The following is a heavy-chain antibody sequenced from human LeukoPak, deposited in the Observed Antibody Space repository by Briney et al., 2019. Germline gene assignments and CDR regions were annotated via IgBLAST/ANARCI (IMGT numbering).Heavy chain of an antibody. J-gene: IGHJ4*02. Sequence: PGRSLRLSCAASGFTFSSYGMHWVRQAPGKGLEWVAVISYDGSNKYYADSVKGRFTISRDNSKNTLYLQMNSQRAEDTAVYYCAKDRQQQLDLDYWGQGTLVTVSS. D-gene: IGHD6-13*01. CDR2: ISYDGSNK. V-gene: IGHV3-30*18. CDR1: GFTFSSYG. CDR3: AKDRQQQLDLDY.